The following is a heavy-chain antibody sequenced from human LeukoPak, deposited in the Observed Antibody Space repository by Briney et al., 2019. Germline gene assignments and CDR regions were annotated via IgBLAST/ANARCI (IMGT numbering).Heavy chain of an antibody. D-gene: IGHD3-16*02. Sequence: GGSLRLSCAASGFTFSAYSMNWVRQAPGKGLEWVSHISSSGSTIYYADSVRGRFTVSRDNAENSVYLQMNSLRAEDTAVYYCARDDYVRGSYRLIDYWGQGTLVTVSS. J-gene: IGHJ4*02. V-gene: IGHV3-48*04. CDR3: ARDDYVRGSYRLIDY. CDR2: ISSSGSTI. CDR1: GFTFSAYS.